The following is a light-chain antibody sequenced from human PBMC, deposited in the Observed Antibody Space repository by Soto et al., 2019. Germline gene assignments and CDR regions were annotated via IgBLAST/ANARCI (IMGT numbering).Light chain of an antibody. V-gene: IGKV3-15*01. CDR2: GAS. Sequence: EIVMTQSPATLSVSPGERATLSCRASQSVSINLAWYQQKPGQAPRLLIYGASTRATGIPARFSGSGSGTEFTLTISSLQSADFAVYYCQQYYNWPLLTFGGGTKVEIK. J-gene: IGKJ4*01. CDR3: QQYYNWPLLT. CDR1: QSVSIN.